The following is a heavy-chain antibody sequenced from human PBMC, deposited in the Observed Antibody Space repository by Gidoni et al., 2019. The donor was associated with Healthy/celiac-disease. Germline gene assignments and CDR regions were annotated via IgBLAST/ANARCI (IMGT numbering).Heavy chain of an antibody. CDR2: IIPIFRTA. J-gene: IGHJ4*02. V-gene: IGHV1-69*06. D-gene: IGHD4-17*01. Sequence: QVQLVQSGAEVKKPGSSVKVSCKASGGTFKSYAISWVRQAPGQGLEWMGGIIPIFRTAKYAQKFQGRVTITADKSTSTAYMELSSLRSEDTAVYYCAAVVRSTVVSPEDYWGQGTLVTVSS. CDR3: AAVVRSTVVSPEDY. CDR1: GGTFKSYA.